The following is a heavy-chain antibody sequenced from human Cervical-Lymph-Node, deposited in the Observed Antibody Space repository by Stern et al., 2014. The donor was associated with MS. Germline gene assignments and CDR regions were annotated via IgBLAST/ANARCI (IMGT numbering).Heavy chain of an antibody. CDR1: VYNFIRYW. J-gene: IGHJ4*02. CDR2: IYPGDSDI. CDR3: ARWSVACDY. Sequence: VQLVESGAELKKPGESLKISCKTSVYNFIRYWIAWVRQVPGKGLEWIGIIYPGDSDITYSPSFQGHVTISVDKSITTAYLQWNSLKASDTAVYYCARWSVACDYWGQGALITVSS. D-gene: IGHD2-21*01. V-gene: IGHV5-51*03.